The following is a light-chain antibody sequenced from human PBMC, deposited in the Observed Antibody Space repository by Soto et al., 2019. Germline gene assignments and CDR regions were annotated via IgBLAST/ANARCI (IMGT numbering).Light chain of an antibody. CDR3: QQYNNWPRAT. Sequence: EIVMTQSPATLSVSPGESATLSCRASQSISSNLAWYQRKPGQAPRLLMFRTSRRATGFPARFSGSGSGTEFNLTISSLQSEDFGVYYCQQYNNWPRATLGGGTKVDIK. J-gene: IGKJ4*01. V-gene: IGKV3-15*01. CDR1: QSISSN. CDR2: RTS.